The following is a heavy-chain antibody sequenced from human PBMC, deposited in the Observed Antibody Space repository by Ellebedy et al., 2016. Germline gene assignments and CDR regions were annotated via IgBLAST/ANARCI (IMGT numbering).Heavy chain of an antibody. CDR3: TTVYRYNYDSV. CDR1: GLTFSNAW. J-gene: IGHJ4*02. Sequence: GESLKISCAASGLTFSNAWMNWVRQAPGKGLEWVGRIKSKTDGGAADYAAPVKGRFTISRDDSKNTPYLQMNSLKTEDTAVYFCTTVYRYNYDSVWGQGTLVTVSS. D-gene: IGHD5-18*01. CDR2: IKSKTDGGAA. V-gene: IGHV3-15*01.